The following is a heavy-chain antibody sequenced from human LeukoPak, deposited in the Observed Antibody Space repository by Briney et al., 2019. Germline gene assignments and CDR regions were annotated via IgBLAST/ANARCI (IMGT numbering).Heavy chain of an antibody. D-gene: IGHD6-19*01. V-gene: IGHV3-30*02. CDR1: GFTFSSYG. CDR3: VRVAVGEYHFDH. CDR2: IRYDGSNK. Sequence: GGSLRLSCAASGFTFSSYGMHWVRQAPGKGLEWVAFIRYDGSNKYYADSVKGRFTISRDNAKNTLYLQMNSLRAEDTAVYYCVRVAVGEYHFDHWGQGTLVTVSS. J-gene: IGHJ4*02.